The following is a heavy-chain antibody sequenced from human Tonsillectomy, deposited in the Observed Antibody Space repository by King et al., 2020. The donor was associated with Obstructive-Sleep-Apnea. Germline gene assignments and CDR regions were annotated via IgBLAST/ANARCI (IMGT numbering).Heavy chain of an antibody. CDR2: ISYDGSNK. V-gene: IGHV3-30*04. Sequence: VQLVESGGGVVQPGRSLRLSCAASGFTFSSYAMHWVRQAPGKGLEWVAVISYDGSNKYYADSVKGRFTISRDNSKNTLYLQMNSLRAEDTAVYYCARVARAWIQLDWYFDLWGRGTLVTVSS. CDR1: GFTFSSYA. CDR3: ARVARAWIQLDWYFDL. D-gene: IGHD5-18*01. J-gene: IGHJ2*01.